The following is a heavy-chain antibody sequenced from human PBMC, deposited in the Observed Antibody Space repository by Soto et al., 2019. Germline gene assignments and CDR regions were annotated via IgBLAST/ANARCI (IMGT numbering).Heavy chain of an antibody. Sequence: ASVTVSCKSSGGTFSNYAISCVRQGPGQGLEWMGGIIPIFGTANYAQKFQGRVTITADESTSTAYMELSSLRSEDTALYYCARGDRAFDIWGQGTMVTVPS. CDR2: IIPIFGTA. V-gene: IGHV1-69*13. CDR1: GGTFSNYA. J-gene: IGHJ3*02. CDR3: ARGDRAFDI.